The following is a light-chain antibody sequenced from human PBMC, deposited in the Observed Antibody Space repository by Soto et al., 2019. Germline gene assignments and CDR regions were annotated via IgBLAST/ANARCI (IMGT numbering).Light chain of an antibody. Sequence: ELVLTQSTRTLSLSPGVVATLSCRTSQTISSRYLAWYQQKPGLAPRLLIYGTYSRAPCILHSFRGTGFGTDWTRTISRLEPEDFAVYFCQQYGNSPLTFGGGTKLDIK. CDR3: QQYGNSPLT. V-gene: IGKV3-20*01. J-gene: IGKJ4*01. CDR2: GTY. CDR1: QTISSRY.